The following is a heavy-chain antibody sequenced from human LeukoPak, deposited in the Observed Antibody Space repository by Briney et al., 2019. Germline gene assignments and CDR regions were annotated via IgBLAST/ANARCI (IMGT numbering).Heavy chain of an antibody. CDR2: IYTRGST. CDR1: GGSISSGSYY. V-gene: IGHV4-61*02. J-gene: IGHJ4*02. Sequence: SETLSLTCTVSGGSISSGSYYWSWIRQPAGKGLEWIGRIYTRGSTNYNPSLKSRVTISVDTSKNQFSLKLSSVTAADTAVYYCARDGGTVDTAMVVGYWGQGTLVTVSS. D-gene: IGHD5-18*01. CDR3: ARDGGTVDTAMVVGY.